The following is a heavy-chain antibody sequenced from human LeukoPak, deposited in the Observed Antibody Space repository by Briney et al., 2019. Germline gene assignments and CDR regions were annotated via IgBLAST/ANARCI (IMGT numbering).Heavy chain of an antibody. J-gene: IGHJ6*03. Sequence: GGSLRLSCAASGFTFSSYAMHWVRQAPGKGLEWVAVISYDGSNKYYADSVKGRFTISRDNSKNTLYLQMNSLTAEDTAVYYCAKGYYMDVWGKGTTVTVSS. CDR3: AKGYYMDV. CDR1: GFTFSSYA. CDR2: ISYDGSNK. V-gene: IGHV3-30*04.